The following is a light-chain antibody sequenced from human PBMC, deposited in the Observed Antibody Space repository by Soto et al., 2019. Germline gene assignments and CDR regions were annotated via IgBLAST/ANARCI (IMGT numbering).Light chain of an antibody. CDR2: HTS. V-gene: IGKV3D-15*01. Sequence: EIVMTQSPATLSVSPGERATLSCRASQSAGTSLAWYQQKPGQAPRLLIYHTSTRATGVPARFSGSGSGTDFTLTISSLQSEDFAVYYCQQYKNWPPEYTFGQGTKLEI. J-gene: IGKJ2*01. CDR3: QQYKNWPPEYT. CDR1: QSAGTS.